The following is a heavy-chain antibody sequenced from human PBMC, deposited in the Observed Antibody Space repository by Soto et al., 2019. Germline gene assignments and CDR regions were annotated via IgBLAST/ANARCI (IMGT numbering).Heavy chain of an antibody. V-gene: IGHV3-21*01. CDR3: TRDASRDSSARGWFDP. CDR2: ISSNSAYI. J-gene: IGHJ5*02. D-gene: IGHD6-13*01. CDR1: GFTFRSFT. Sequence: WGSLRLSCAASGFTFRSFTMNWVRQAPGKGLEWVSTISSNSAYIYYTDALRGRFTISRDNAKNSLHLQMNSLRAEDTAVYYCTRDASRDSSARGWFDPSGPGALVTVSS.